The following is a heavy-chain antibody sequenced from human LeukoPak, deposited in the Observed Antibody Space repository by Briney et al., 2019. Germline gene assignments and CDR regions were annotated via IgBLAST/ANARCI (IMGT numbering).Heavy chain of an antibody. CDR1: GGSISSGSYY. CDR3: ESGFMTTRTGYFDY. CDR2: IYTSGST. V-gene: IGHV4-61*02. J-gene: IGHJ4*02. Sequence: SETLSLTCTASGGSISSGSYYWSWLRQPAGKGLEWIGRIYTSGSTNYNPSLKSRVTISVDTSKNQFSLKRSSVTAADTAVYYCESGFMTTRTGYFDYWGQGTLVTVSS. D-gene: IGHD4-11*01.